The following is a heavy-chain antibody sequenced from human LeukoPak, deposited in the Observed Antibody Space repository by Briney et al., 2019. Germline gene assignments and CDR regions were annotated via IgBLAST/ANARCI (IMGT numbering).Heavy chain of an antibody. CDR3: ARGHPYYSGSYNYFDF. Sequence: GTSLRLSCAASGFTFSSYALPWVRQAPGKGLEWVALISYDESNKYYADSVKGRFTISRDNSNSALHLQMNSLKPADTAVYYCARGHPYYSGSYNYFDFWGQGTLVTVSS. CDR1: GFTFSSYA. V-gene: IGHV3-30-3*01. J-gene: IGHJ4*02. D-gene: IGHD3-10*01. CDR2: ISYDESNK.